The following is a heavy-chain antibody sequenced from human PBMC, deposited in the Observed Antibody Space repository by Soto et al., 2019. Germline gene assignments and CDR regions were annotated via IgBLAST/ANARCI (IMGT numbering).Heavy chain of an antibody. Sequence: TLSLTCTVSGDSITSSSHYWGWIRQPPGKGLECIANIYYDGNTYYNPSLKSRVAISLDTSKNQFSLRLNSVTAADTAVYYCARASSEHGFYMYQFDSWGQGTLVTVSS. D-gene: IGHD3-3*01. CDR2: IYYDGNT. V-gene: IGHV4-39*01. CDR1: GDSITSSSHY. J-gene: IGHJ4*02. CDR3: ARASSEHGFYMYQFDS.